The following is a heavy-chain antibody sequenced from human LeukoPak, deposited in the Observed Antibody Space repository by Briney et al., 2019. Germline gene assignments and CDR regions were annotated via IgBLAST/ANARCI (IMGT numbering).Heavy chain of an antibody. Sequence: GESLKISCKGSGYKFTNYWIGWGRQMPGKSLEWMGIIYPGDSDTRYSPSFQGQVTISADKSISTAYLQWSSLKASDTAMYYCARQLVSSASYAFDVWGQGTMVTVSS. CDR2: IYPGDSDT. CDR1: GYKFTNYW. V-gene: IGHV5-51*01. J-gene: IGHJ3*01. CDR3: ARQLVSSASYAFDV.